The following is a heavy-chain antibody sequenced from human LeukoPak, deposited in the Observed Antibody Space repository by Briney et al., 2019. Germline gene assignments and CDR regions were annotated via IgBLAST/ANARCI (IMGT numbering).Heavy chain of an antibody. D-gene: IGHD2-15*01. CDR3: ARFKSGGDCFDY. J-gene: IGHJ4*02. V-gene: IGHV1-2*02. CDR2: INPNSGDT. Sequence: GASVKVSCKASGYTFTGYYIHWVRQAPGQGLEWMGWINPNSGDTNYAQKFQGRVTMTRDTSISTAYMELSRLTSDDTAVYYCARFKSGGDCFDYWGQGTLVTVSS. CDR1: GYTFTGYY.